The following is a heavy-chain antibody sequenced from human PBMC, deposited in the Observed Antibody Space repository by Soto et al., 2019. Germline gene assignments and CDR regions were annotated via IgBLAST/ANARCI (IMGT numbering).Heavy chain of an antibody. Sequence: QITLKESGPTLGRPTQTLTLTCAFSGFSLSTSGVGVGWIRQPPGKALEWLAVIYWDDSKHYSPSLRSRLTITKDTSKIQVVLTMTNMDPMDTGTYYCAHKGPEDWPLDYWGQGTLVTVSS. J-gene: IGHJ4*02. CDR1: GFSLSTSGVG. CDR2: IYWDDSK. CDR3: AHKGPEDWPLDY. D-gene: IGHD3-9*01. V-gene: IGHV2-5*02.